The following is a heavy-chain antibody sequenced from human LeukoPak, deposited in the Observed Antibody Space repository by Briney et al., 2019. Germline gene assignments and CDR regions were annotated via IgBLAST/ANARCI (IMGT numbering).Heavy chain of an antibody. V-gene: IGHV4-31*03. CDR3: ARVVDPYCSSTSCSNWFDP. J-gene: IGHJ5*02. Sequence: PSQTLSLTCTVSGGSISSGGYYWSWIRQHPGKGLEWIGYIYYGGSTYYNPSLKSRVTISVDTSKNQFSLKLSSVTAADTAVYHCARVVDPYCSSTSCSNWFDPWGQGTLVTVSS. CDR2: IYYGGST. CDR1: GGSISSGGYY. D-gene: IGHD2-2*01.